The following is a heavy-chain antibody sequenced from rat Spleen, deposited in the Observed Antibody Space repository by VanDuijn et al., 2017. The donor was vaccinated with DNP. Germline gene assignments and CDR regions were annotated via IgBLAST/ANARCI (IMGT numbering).Heavy chain of an antibody. CDR2: ITSSGGST. CDR3: ARDLRSYDY. CDR1: GFTFSDYG. Sequence: EVQLVESGGDLVQPGRSLILSCAASGFTFSDYGMAWVRQLPSRGLQWVASITSSGGSTYYPDSVKGRFTISRDNAKNTLYLQMNSLRSEDTATYYCARDLRSYDYWGQGVMVTVSS. D-gene: IGHD1-3*01. J-gene: IGHJ2*01. V-gene: IGHV5S23*01.